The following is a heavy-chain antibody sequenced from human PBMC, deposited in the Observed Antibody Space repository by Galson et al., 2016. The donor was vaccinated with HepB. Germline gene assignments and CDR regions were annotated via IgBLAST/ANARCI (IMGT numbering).Heavy chain of an antibody. Sequence: SLRLSCAAYGFTFRDFPMTWVRQAPGKGLEWVSVITSGGSTYYAASVKGRFTISRDNSKNTLYVQMNNLGAEDTAGYDGAKEDNRAGATTINNWGQGTLVTVSS. CDR1: GFTFRDFP. V-gene: IGHV3-23*01. D-gene: IGHD1-26*01. CDR2: ITSGGST. CDR3: AKEDNRAGATTINN. J-gene: IGHJ4*02.